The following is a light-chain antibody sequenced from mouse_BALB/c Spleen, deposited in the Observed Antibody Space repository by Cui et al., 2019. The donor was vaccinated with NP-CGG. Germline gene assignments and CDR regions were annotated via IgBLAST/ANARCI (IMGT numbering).Light chain of an antibody. CDR3: ALWYSNHWV. Sequence: AVVTQEDAPTTSPGETVTLTCRSSTGAVTTSNYANWVQEKPDHLFTGLIGGTNNRVPGVPARFSGSLIGDKAALTITGAQTEDEAIYFCALWYSNHWVFGGGTKLTVL. CDR2: GTN. V-gene: IGLV1*01. CDR1: TGAVTTSNY. J-gene: IGLJ1*01.